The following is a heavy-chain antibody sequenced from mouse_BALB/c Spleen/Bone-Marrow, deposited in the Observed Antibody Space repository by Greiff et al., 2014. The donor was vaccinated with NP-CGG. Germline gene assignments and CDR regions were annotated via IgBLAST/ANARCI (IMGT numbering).Heavy chain of an antibody. V-gene: IGHV2-9*02. Sequence: VQRVESGPGLVAPSQSLSITCTVSGFSLTNYGVHWVRQPPGKGLEWLGVIWADGSTNYNSALMSRLSISKDNSKGQVFFKMNSLQTDDTAMYYCARITTATGAMDYWGQGTSVTVSS. D-gene: IGHD1-2*01. CDR1: GFSLTNYG. CDR2: IWADGST. CDR3: ARITTATGAMDY. J-gene: IGHJ4*01.